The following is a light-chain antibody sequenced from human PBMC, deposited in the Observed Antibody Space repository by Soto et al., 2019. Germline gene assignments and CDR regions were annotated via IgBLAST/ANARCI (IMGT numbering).Light chain of an antibody. CDR1: SSDVGGYNY. CDR3: SSYTSSS. CDR2: DVS. V-gene: IGLV2-14*01. Sequence: QSALTQPASVSGSPGQSITISCTGTSSDVGGYNYVSWYQQHPGKAPKLMIYDVSNRPSGVSNRFSGSKSGNTASLTISGLQAEDEADYSCSSYTSSSFGTGTKVTVL. J-gene: IGLJ1*01.